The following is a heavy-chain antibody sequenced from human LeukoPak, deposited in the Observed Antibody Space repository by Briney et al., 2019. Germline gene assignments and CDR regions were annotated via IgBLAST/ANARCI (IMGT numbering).Heavy chain of an antibody. D-gene: IGHD2-15*01. Sequence: SETLSLTCAVYGGSFSGYYWSWIRQPPGKGLEWIGEINHSGSTNYNPSLKSRVTISVDTSKNQFSLKLSSVTAAVTAVYYCARVPSYCSGGSCYSPVYWGQGTLVTVSS. J-gene: IGHJ4*02. V-gene: IGHV4-34*01. CDR3: ARVPSYCSGGSCYSPVY. CDR2: INHSGST. CDR1: GGSFSGYY.